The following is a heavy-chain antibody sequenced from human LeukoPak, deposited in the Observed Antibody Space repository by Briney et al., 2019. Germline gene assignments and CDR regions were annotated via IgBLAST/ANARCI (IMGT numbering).Heavy chain of an antibody. Sequence: SETLSLTCTVSGGSISSDYWSWTRQPPGKGLEWIGHIYTSRSINYNPSLKSRVTISLDTSKNQVSLKLSSVTAADTAVYYCARHGGGYDTSGYYYYWFDPWGQGTLVTVSS. J-gene: IGHJ5*02. CDR1: GGSISSDY. CDR3: ARHGGGYDTSGYYYYWFDP. CDR2: IYTSRSI. V-gene: IGHV4-4*09. D-gene: IGHD3-22*01.